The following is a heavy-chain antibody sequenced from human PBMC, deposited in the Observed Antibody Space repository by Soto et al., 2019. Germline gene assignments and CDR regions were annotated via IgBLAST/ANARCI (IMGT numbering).Heavy chain of an antibody. J-gene: IGHJ4*02. V-gene: IGHV1-69*13. Sequence: ASVKVSCKASGGTFSSYAISWVRQAPGQGLEWMGGIIPIFGTANYAQKFQGRVTITADESTSTAYMELSSLRSEDTAVYYCARAYYGSGSYQGYFDYWGQGTLVTVSS. D-gene: IGHD3-10*01. CDR3: ARAYYGSGSYQGYFDY. CDR1: GGTFSSYA. CDR2: IIPIFGTA.